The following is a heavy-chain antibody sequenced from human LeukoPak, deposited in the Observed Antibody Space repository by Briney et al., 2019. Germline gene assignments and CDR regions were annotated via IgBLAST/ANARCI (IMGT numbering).Heavy chain of an antibody. V-gene: IGHV4-39*07. D-gene: IGHD3-22*01. CDR1: GGSISSSSYW. J-gene: IGHJ4*02. CDR2: IYYSEST. CDR3: ARSGSSGYNFHY. Sequence: SETLSLTCTVDGGSISSSSYWWGWIRHPPGKGLEGIGSIYYSESTYYNPSLKSRVTISVDTSKNQFSLKLSTVSAADTAVYYRARSGSSGYNFHYWGQGTLVTVSS.